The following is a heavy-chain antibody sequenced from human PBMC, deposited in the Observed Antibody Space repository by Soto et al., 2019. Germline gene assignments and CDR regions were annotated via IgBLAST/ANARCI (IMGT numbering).Heavy chain of an antibody. CDR2: ISAYNGNT. CDR3: ARDAPTEDY. Sequence: QVQLVQSGAEVKKPGASVKVSCKASGYTFTSYGISWVRQAPGQGLEWMGWISAYNGNTNYAQKLQGRVTMTTDPYTSIAYRELRSLSSDDTAVYYCARDAPTEDYWGQGTLVTVSS. J-gene: IGHJ4*02. V-gene: IGHV1-18*01. CDR1: GYTFTSYG.